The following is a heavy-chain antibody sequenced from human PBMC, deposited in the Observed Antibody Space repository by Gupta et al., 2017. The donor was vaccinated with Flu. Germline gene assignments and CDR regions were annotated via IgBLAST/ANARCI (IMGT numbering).Heavy chain of an antibody. D-gene: IGHD2-21*02. CDR1: YY. CDR3: ARDPTGDSPFATPFDY. CDR2: INPSGGST. J-gene: IGHJ4*02. V-gene: IGHV1-46*03. Sequence: YYMHWVRQAPGQGLEWMGIINPSGGSTSYAQKLQGRVTMTRDTSTSTVYMELSSLRSEDTAVYYCARDPTGDSPFATPFDYWGQGTLVTVSS.